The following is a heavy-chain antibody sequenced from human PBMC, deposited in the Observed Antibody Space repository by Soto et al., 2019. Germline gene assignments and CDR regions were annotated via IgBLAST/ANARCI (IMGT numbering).Heavy chain of an antibody. CDR1: GYTFTSSG. V-gene: IGHV1-18*01. CDR2: ISTYNGDT. CDR3: ARAGAAPYYYCGMDV. D-gene: IGHD2-15*01. Sequence: QVQLVQSGAEVRKPGASVKVSCKASGYTFTSSGISWLRQAPGQGLEWMGWISTYNGDTNDAPKFQDRVTMTIDRSXXTAYMELRSRRSDDAAVYYCARAGAAPYYYCGMDVWGQGTRVTVSS. J-gene: IGHJ6*02.